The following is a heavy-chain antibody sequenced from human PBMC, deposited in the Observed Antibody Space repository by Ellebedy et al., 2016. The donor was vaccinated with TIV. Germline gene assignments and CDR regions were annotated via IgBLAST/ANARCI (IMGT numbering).Heavy chain of an antibody. V-gene: IGHV1-69*13. CDR2: IIPIFGRA. CDR3: ARRGILDY. D-gene: IGHD3-16*01. CDR1: GYTFTGYY. J-gene: IGHJ4*02. Sequence: SVKVSXXASGYTFTGYYMHWVRQAPGQGLEWMGGIIPIFGRANYAQKFQGRVTITADESTSTAYMELSSLRSEDTAVYYCARRGILDYWGQGTLVTVSS.